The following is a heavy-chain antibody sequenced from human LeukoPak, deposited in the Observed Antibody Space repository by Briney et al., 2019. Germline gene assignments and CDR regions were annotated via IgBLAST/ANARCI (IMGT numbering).Heavy chain of an antibody. D-gene: IGHD1-7*01. Sequence: GGSLRLSCAASGFTFSSYAMSWVRQAPGKGLEWVSAISGSGGSTYYADSVKGRFTISRDNSKNTLYLQMGSLRAEDSAVYYCAKDERNWNYNLASQTYDWGQGTLVTVSS. CDR1: GFTFSSYA. J-gene: IGHJ4*02. CDR3: AKDERNWNYNLASQTYD. V-gene: IGHV3-23*01. CDR2: ISGSGGST.